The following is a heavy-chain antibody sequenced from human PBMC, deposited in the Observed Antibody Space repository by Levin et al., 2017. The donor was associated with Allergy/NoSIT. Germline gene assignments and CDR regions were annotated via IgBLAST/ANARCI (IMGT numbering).Heavy chain of an antibody. D-gene: IGHD3/OR15-3a*01. J-gene: IGHJ4*02. CDR1: FFSLLLSS. Sequence: PSQTLSLPFPFSFFSLLLSSFLFLLPSPFQGLAWLGYIYSTGSTNYNPSLKSRVTISVDTSKNQFSLQLSSVTAADTAVYYCARDGLGRGDPFDYWGQGTLVTVSS. CDR3: ARDGLGRGDPFDY. V-gene: IGHV4-59*01. CDR2: IYSTGST.